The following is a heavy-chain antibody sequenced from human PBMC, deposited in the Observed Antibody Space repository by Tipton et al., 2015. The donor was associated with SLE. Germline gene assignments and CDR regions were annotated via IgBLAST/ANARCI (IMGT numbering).Heavy chain of an antibody. V-gene: IGHV4-34*01. CDR1: GGSFSGYF. Sequence: TLSLTCAVYGGSFSGYFWTWIRQPPGKGLQWIGEINHTGSTNYNPSLKSRVTISEDTSKSEFSLNLRSVTAADTAVYYCARGSYYMDVWDKGTTVTVSS. CDR2: INHTGST. CDR3: ARGSYYMDV. J-gene: IGHJ6*03.